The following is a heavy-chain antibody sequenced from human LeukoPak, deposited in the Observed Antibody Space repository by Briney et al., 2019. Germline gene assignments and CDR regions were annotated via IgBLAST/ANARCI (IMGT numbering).Heavy chain of an antibody. CDR1: GYSFTNYW. CDR2: IYPFDSDA. J-gene: IGHJ4*02. V-gene: IGHV5-51*01. Sequence: GESLKISCKGSGYSFTNYWIGWVRQMPGKGLEWMGIIYPFDSDARYSPSLQGQATISADKSTSTAHLQWSSLKASDTAMYYCARGYYYFDYWGQGTLVTVSS. CDR3: ARGYYYFDY. D-gene: IGHD1-1*01.